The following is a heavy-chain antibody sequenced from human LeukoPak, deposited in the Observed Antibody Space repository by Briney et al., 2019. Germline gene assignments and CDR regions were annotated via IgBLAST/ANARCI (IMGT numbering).Heavy chain of an antibody. D-gene: IGHD4-17*01. J-gene: IGHJ4*02. Sequence: PGRSLRLSCVASGFTFSDYAMHWVRQAPGEGLEWVSVMSKDGSKIYYADPVKGRFTISRDNSKNRLYLQMNSLKPEDTSVYFCARESYGEHFFDFWGQGTLVTVSS. CDR2: MSKDGSKI. CDR3: ARESYGEHFFDF. V-gene: IGHV3-30*04. CDR1: GFTFSDYA.